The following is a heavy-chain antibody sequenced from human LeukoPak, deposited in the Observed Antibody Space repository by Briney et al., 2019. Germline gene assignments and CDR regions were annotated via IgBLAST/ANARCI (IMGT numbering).Heavy chain of an antibody. CDR1: GFIVRSNY. CDR3: ARDLSTPYLSGYYNWFDP. D-gene: IGHD3-22*01. Sequence: GGSLRLSCAASGFIVRSNYMSWVRQTPGKGLEWVSVIYSGGSTYYADSVRGRFTISRDNSKNTLYLQMNSLRAEDTAVYYCARDLSTPYLSGYYNWFDPWGQGTLVTVSS. V-gene: IGHV3-66*01. J-gene: IGHJ5*02. CDR2: IYSGGST.